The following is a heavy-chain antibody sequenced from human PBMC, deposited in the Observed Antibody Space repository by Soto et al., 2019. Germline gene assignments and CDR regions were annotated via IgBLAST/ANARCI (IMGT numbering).Heavy chain of an antibody. CDR2: IYYSGST. Sequence: ETLSLTCTVSGGSISSSSYYWGWIRQPPGKGLEWIGSIYYSGSTYYNPSLKSRVTISVDTSKNQFSLKLSSVTAADTAVYYCSSQLMTIDYWGQGTLVTVSS. J-gene: IGHJ4*02. CDR3: SSQLMTIDY. CDR1: GGSISSSSYY. D-gene: IGHD2-2*01. V-gene: IGHV4-39*01.